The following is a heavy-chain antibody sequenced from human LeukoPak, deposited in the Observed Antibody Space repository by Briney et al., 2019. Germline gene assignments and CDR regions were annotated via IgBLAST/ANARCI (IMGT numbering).Heavy chain of an antibody. Sequence: ASVKVSCKASGYTFTSYAMHWVRQAPGRRLEWVGWINAGNGNTKYSQKFQGRVTITRDTSASTAYMELSSLRSEDTAVYYCARGPYYYDSSGYYPDYWGQGTLVTVSS. J-gene: IGHJ4*02. CDR2: INAGNGNT. V-gene: IGHV1-3*01. CDR3: ARGPYYYDSSGYYPDY. CDR1: GYTFTSYA. D-gene: IGHD3-22*01.